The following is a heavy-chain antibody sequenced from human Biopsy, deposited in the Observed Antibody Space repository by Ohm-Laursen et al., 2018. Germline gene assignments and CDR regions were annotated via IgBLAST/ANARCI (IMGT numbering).Heavy chain of an antibody. CDR2: IYPGGST. CDR3: ASVVLGPTNDAFDL. CDR1: GGDINNYY. Sequence: SETLSLTCNVSGGDINNYYWSWTRQPAGKGREWIGRIYPGGSTNYNPSLKSRVTMSVDTSKKQLSLRVSSVTAADTAMYYCASVVLGPTNDAFDLWGQGTMVVVSS. D-gene: IGHD3-22*01. J-gene: IGHJ3*01. V-gene: IGHV4-4*07.